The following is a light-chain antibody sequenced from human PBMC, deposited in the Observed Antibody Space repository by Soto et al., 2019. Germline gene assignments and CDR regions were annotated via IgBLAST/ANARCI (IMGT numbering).Light chain of an antibody. Sequence: QSVLPQPPSVSGAPGQRVTISCTGSSFKIEAGFHVHWYQQLPGRGPKLLIFDSVNRPSGVPDRFSGSKSGSSASLAITGLLPEDEAVYYCQSYAMTLSTVIFGGGTKLTVL. CDR3: QSYAMTLSTVI. V-gene: IGLV1-40*01. CDR2: DSV. CDR1: SFKIEAGFH. J-gene: IGLJ2*01.